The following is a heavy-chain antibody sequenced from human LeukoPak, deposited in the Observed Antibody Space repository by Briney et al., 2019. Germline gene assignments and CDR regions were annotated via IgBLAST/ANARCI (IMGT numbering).Heavy chain of an antibody. Sequence: SETLSLTCTVSGGSISGFYWTWIRQPPGKALEWIGYYGGSTHYNPSLESRVTISVDTSKNQFSLELTSVTAADTAVYYCARQSVAAGTQWFDPWGQEALVTVSS. CDR2: YGGST. D-gene: IGHD6-13*01. J-gene: IGHJ5*02. V-gene: IGHV4-59*08. CDR3: ARQSVAAGTQWFDP. CDR1: GGSISGFY.